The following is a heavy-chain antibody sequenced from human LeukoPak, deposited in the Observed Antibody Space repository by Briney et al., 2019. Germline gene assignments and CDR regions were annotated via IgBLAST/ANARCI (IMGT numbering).Heavy chain of an antibody. D-gene: IGHD6-13*01. CDR1: GFTFNDAR. Sequence: NPGGSLRLSCAASGFTFNDARMSWVRQAPGKGLEWVGRIRSKTDGGTADYAAPVKGRFTISRYDSKNTLYLQMNSLKTEDTAVYYCTTDPYSIPGYFDYWGQGTLVTASS. CDR3: TTDPYSIPGYFDY. CDR2: IRSKTDGGTA. V-gene: IGHV3-15*01. J-gene: IGHJ4*02.